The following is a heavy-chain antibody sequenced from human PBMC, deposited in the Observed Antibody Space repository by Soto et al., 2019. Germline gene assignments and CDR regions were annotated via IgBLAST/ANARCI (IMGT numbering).Heavy chain of an antibody. Sequence: ASVKVSCKASGYTFTRYDINWVRQATGQGLEWMGWMNPNSGNTGYAQKFQGRVTMTRNTSISTAYMELSRLRSEDTAVYYCARGLSDSDYYDSSGYYYYFDYWGQGTLVTVSS. D-gene: IGHD3-22*01. CDR3: ARGLSDSDYYDSSGYYYYFDY. J-gene: IGHJ4*02. V-gene: IGHV1-8*01. CDR2: MNPNSGNT. CDR1: GYTFTRYD.